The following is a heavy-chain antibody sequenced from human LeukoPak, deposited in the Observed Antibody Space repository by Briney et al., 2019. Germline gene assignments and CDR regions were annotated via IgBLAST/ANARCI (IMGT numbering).Heavy chain of an antibody. J-gene: IGHJ5*02. CDR1: GFTFSTNS. D-gene: IGHD1-26*01. CDR3: VTVGMTSIWSYLRFDP. V-gene: IGHV3-64D*08. Sequence: GGSLRLSCSASGFTFSTNSMHWVRQAPGKGLEFVSAITSNGGSTYYADSVQGRFTISRDNSKNTLYLQMSSLRAEDTAVYYCVTVGMTSIWSYLRFDPRGQGTLVSVSS. CDR2: ITSNGGST.